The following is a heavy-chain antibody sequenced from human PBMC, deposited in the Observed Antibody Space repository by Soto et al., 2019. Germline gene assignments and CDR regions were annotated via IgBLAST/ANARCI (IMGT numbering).Heavy chain of an antibody. Sequence: EVQLVESGGGLVQPGGSLRLSCAASGFTFSSYTMNWVRQAPGKGLEWVSYLSSTSTTISYADSVKGRFTISRDNAKNAPYLQMNSLRVEDTAVYYCARDGGRKFDYWGQGALVTVSS. CDR1: GFTFSSYT. D-gene: IGHD2-15*01. CDR3: ARDGGRKFDY. V-gene: IGHV3-48*01. CDR2: LSSTSTTI. J-gene: IGHJ4*02.